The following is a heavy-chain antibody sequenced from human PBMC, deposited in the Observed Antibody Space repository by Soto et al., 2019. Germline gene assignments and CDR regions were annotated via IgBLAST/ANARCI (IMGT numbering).Heavy chain of an antibody. CDR1: GYTFTSYG. CDR3: ASGEQWLVGDAFDI. Sequence: VASVKVSCKASGYTFTSYGISWVRQAPGQGLEWMGWISAYNGNTNYAQKLQGRVTMTTDTSTSTAYMELRSLRSDDMAVYYCASGEQWLVGDAFDIWGQGTMVTVSS. D-gene: IGHD6-19*01. J-gene: IGHJ3*02. CDR2: ISAYNGNT. V-gene: IGHV1-18*03.